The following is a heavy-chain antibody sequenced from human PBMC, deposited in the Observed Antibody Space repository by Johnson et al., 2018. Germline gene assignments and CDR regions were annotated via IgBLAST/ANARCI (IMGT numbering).Heavy chain of an antibody. Sequence: QVQLVQSGGGVVQPGRSLRLSCVVSGFIFSNYDMYWVRQAPGKGLEWVAVISYDGSEKYYADSVKGRFTISRDISKNTRYLHTKSLRTEDTAVYYCAQEGDGMATYWDYWGQGTLVTVSS. D-gene: IGHD5-24*01. CDR1: GFIFSNYD. CDR2: ISYDGSEK. CDR3: AQEGDGMATYWDY. J-gene: IGHJ4*02. V-gene: IGHV3-30*18.